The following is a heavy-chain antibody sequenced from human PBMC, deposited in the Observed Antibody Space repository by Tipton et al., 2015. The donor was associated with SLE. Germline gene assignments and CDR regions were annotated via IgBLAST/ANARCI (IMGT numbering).Heavy chain of an antibody. D-gene: IGHD6-13*01. CDR2: IYTSGST. V-gene: IGHV4-4*09. J-gene: IGHJ5*02. CDR3: ARDGSSWGWFDP. Sequence: TLSLTCTVSGGSISSYYWSWIRQPPGKGLEWIGYIYTSGSTNYNPSLKSRVTISVDTSKNQFSLKLSSVTAADTAVYYCARDGSSWGWFDPWGQGTLVTVSS. CDR1: GGSISSYY.